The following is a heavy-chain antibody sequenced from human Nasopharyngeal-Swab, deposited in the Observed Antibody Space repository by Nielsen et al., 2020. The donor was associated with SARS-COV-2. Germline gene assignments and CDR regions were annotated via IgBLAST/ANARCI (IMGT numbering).Heavy chain of an antibody. Sequence: GESLKISCSASGFTFSSYGMHWVRQAPGKGLEWVAVIWYDGSNKYYADSAKGRFTISRDNSKNTLYLQMNSLRAEDTAVYYCARDLDYGDYYFDYWGQGTLVTVSS. CDR2: IWYDGSNK. V-gene: IGHV3-33*08. CDR1: GFTFSSYG. CDR3: ARDLDYGDYYFDY. D-gene: IGHD4-17*01. J-gene: IGHJ4*02.